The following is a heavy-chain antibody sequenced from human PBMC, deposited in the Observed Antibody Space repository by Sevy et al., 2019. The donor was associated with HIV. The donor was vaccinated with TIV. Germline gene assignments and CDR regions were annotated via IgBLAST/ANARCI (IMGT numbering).Heavy chain of an antibody. CDR3: AREGSIAAAGNAEYFQH. V-gene: IGHV3-30-3*01. CDR1: AFTFSSYA. J-gene: IGHJ1*01. Sequence: GGSLRLSCAASAFTFSSYAMHWVRQAPGKGLEWVAVISYDGSNKYYADSVKGRFTISRDNSKNTLYLQMNSLRAEDTAVYYCAREGSIAAAGNAEYFQHWGQGTLVTVSS. CDR2: ISYDGSNK. D-gene: IGHD6-13*01.